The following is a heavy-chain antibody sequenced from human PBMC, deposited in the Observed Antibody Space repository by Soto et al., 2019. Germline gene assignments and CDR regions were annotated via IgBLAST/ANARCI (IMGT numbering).Heavy chain of an antibody. V-gene: IGHV3-23*01. CDR3: AKASRGPLSSRSSDATDFAS. D-gene: IGHD6-13*01. CDR1: GFSFSSYA. Sequence: EAQLLESGGSLVQPGGSLRLSCAASGFSFSSYAMNWVRQAPGKGLEWVSIISGGGDRTYYADSVKGRVTISRDNSKNTLYLQMNSLRAEDTAGYHCAKASRGPLSSRSSDATDFASWGQGTLVTVSS. J-gene: IGHJ4*02. CDR2: ISGGGDRT.